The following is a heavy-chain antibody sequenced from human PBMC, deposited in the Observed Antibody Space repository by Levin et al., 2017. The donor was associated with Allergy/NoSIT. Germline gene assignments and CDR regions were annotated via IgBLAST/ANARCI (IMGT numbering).Heavy chain of an antibody. D-gene: IGHD2/OR15-2a*01. Sequence: SQTLSLTCTVSGGSISSSTHYWGWVRQAPGKGLEWIGSVYYDGSAYYSPSLKSRVTISIDTSKNQFSLRLNSVTAADTAVYYCAGEPNSPYYYHYGLDVWGQGTTVTVSS. CDR2: VYYDGSA. J-gene: IGHJ6*02. CDR3: AGEPNSPYYYHYGLDV. CDR1: GGSISSSTHY. V-gene: IGHV4-39*07.